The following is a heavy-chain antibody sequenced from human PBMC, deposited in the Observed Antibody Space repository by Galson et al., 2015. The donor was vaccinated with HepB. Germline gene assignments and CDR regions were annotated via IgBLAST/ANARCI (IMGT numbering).Heavy chain of an antibody. CDR1: GYTFTSYA. CDR3: ARDRSRYYYDSSDSHLFDP. V-gene: IGHV1-3*01. D-gene: IGHD3-22*01. J-gene: IGHJ5*02. Sequence: SVKVSCKASGYTFTSYAMHWVRQAPGQRLEWMGWINAGNGNTKYSQKFQGRVTITRDTSASTAYMELSSLRSEDTAVYYCARDRSRYYYDSSDSHLFDPWGQGTLVTVSS. CDR2: INAGNGNT.